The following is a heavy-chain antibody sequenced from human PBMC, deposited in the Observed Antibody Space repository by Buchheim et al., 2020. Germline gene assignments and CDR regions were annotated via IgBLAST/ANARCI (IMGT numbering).Heavy chain of an antibody. CDR2: MNPNSGNT. D-gene: IGHD5-12*01. Sequence: QVQLVQSGAEVKKPGASVKVSCKASGYTFTSYDINWVRQATGQGLEWMGWMNPNSGNTDYAQKFQGRVTMTRNTSISTAYMELSSLRFEDTAVYYCAIGRHQKTVRGYSGYGLYYFDYWGQGTL. CDR3: AIGRHQKTVRGYSGYGLYYFDY. J-gene: IGHJ4*02. V-gene: IGHV1-8*01. CDR1: GYTFTSYD.